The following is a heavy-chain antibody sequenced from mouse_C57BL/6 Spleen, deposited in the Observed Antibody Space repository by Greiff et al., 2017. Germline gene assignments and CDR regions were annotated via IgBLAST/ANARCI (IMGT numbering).Heavy chain of an antibody. Sequence: QVQLQQSGPELVKPGASVKISCKASGYAFSSSWMNWVKQRPGKGLEWIGRIYPGDGDTNYNGKFKGKSTLTADNSSSTAYMQLSSLRSEDSAVYCCANDVCGAYWGQGALVTVSA. CDR2: IYPGDGDT. V-gene: IGHV1-82*01. D-gene: IGHD2-3*01. CDR3: ANDVCGAY. CDR1: GYAFSSSW. J-gene: IGHJ3*01.